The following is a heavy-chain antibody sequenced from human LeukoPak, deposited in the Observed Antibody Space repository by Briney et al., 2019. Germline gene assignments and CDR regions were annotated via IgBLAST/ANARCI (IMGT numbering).Heavy chain of an antibody. CDR1: GFTFSSYW. D-gene: IGHD1-26*01. CDR3: ARVHYSGYVDY. Sequence: GGSLRLSCAASGFTFSSYWMSWVRQAPGKGLEWVSSISSSSSYIYYADSVKGRFTISRDNAKNSLYLQMNSLRAEDTAVYYCARVHYSGYVDYWGQGTLVTVSS. V-gene: IGHV3-21*01. J-gene: IGHJ4*02. CDR2: ISSSSSYI.